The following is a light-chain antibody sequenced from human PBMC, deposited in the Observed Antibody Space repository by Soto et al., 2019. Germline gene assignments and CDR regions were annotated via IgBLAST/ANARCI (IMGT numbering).Light chain of an antibody. V-gene: IGKV3-20*01. CDR3: QQYGSSPQT. CDR2: GAS. Sequence: EILLTQSPGTLSLSPGERATISCRASQSVSSSYLAWYQQKPGQAPRRLIYGASSRATRIPDRFSGSGSGTDFTFTSSRLEPEYFAVDYCQQYGSSPQTLGQGTKVDIK. J-gene: IGKJ1*01. CDR1: QSVSSSY.